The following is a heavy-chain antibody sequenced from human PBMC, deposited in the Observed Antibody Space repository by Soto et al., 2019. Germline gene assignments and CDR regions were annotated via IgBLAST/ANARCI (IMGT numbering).Heavy chain of an antibody. CDR3: ARLTRGNSGRVSHFDY. V-gene: IGHV4-39*01. CDR2: IYYSGST. J-gene: IGHJ4*02. D-gene: IGHD3-10*01. Sequence: QLQLQESGPGLVKPSETLSLTCTVSGGSISSSSYYWGWIRQPPGKGLEWIGSIYYSGSTYYNPSLKSRVTISVDTSKNQFSLKLRSVTAADTAVYYCARLTRGNSGRVSHFDYWGQGTLVTVSS. CDR1: GGSISSSSYY.